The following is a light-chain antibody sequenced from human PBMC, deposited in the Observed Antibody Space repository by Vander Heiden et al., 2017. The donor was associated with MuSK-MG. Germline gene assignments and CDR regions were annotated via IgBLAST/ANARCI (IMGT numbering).Light chain of an antibody. CDR1: QSISSW. V-gene: IGKV1-5*03. CDR3: QQYITYSST. Sequence: DIQMTQSPSTLSASVGDRVTITCRASQSISSWLAWYQQKPGKAPKLLIYKASSLESGVPSRFSGSASGTEFTLTISILHPDDFATYYCQQYITYSSTFGQGTKVEIK. CDR2: KAS. J-gene: IGKJ1*01.